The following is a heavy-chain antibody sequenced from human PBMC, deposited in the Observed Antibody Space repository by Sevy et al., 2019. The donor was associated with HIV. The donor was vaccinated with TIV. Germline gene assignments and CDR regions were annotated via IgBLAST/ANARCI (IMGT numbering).Heavy chain of an antibody. CDR2: IKSKTDGGTT. J-gene: IGHJ2*01. CDR3: TTGLGYCSGGSSYGERYFDL. V-gene: IGHV3-15*01. Sequence: GGYLRLSCAASGFTFSNAWMSWVRQAPGKGLEWVGRIKSKTDGGTTDYTAPVKGRFTISRDDSKNTLYLQMNSLKTEDTAVYYCTTGLGYCSGGSSYGERYFDLWGRGTLVTVSS. CDR1: GFTFSNAW. D-gene: IGHD2-15*01.